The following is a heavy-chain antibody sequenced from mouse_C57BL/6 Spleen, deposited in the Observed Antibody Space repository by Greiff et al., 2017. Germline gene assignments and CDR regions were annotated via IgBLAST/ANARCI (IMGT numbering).Heavy chain of an antibody. D-gene: IGHD1-1*01. CDR1: GYTFTDYN. J-gene: IGHJ2*01. CDR2: INPNNGGT. Sequence: VKPGASVKMSCKASGYTFTDYNMHWVKQSHGKSLEWIGYINPNNGGTSYNQKFKGKATLTVNKSSSTAYMELRSLTSEDTAVYYCARGLLRSYFDYWGQGTTLTVSS. CDR3: ARGLLRSYFDY. V-gene: IGHV1-22*01.